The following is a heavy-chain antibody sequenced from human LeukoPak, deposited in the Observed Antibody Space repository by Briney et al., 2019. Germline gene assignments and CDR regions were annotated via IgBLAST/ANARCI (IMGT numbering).Heavy chain of an antibody. Sequence: ASVKVSCKVSGYTLTELSMHWVRQAPGKGFEWMGRFDPEKGETIYAQKFQGRVTMTEDTSTDTAYMELSSLRSEDTAVYYCATEGYYDSSGYYSDYWGQGTLVTVSS. CDR1: GYTLTELS. J-gene: IGHJ4*02. D-gene: IGHD3-22*01. CDR2: FDPEKGET. V-gene: IGHV1-24*01. CDR3: ATEGYYDSSGYYSDY.